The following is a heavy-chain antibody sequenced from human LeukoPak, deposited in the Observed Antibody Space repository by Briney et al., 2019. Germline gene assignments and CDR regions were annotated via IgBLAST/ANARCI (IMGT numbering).Heavy chain of an antibody. Sequence: GASVKVSCKASGYTFTSNYIHWVRQAPGQGLEWMGMIYPRDGSTSYAQKFQGRVTVTRDTSTSTVHMELSGLRAEDTAVYYCAKVKLSAAVADAFDIWGQGTMVTVSS. CDR2: IYPRDGST. CDR3: AKVKLSAAVADAFDI. D-gene: IGHD6-19*01. J-gene: IGHJ3*02. V-gene: IGHV1-46*01. CDR1: GYTFTSNY.